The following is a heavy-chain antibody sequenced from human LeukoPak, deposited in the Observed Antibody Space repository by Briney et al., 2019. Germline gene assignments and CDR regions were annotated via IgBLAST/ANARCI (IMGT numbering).Heavy chain of an antibody. D-gene: IGHD5-12*01. V-gene: IGHV1-18*01. CDR2: ISAYNGNT. J-gene: IGHJ6*03. Sequence: GASVKASCKASGGTFSNYAISWVRQAPGQGLEWVGWISAYNGNTNYAQKLQGRVTMTTDTSTSTAYMELRSLRSDDTAVYYCARDTYSGYENYYYYYYMDVWGKGTTVTVSS. CDR1: GGTFSNYA. CDR3: ARDTYSGYENYYYYYYMDV.